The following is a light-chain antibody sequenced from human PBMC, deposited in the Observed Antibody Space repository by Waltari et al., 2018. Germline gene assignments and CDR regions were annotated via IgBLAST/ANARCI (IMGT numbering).Light chain of an antibody. CDR2: RAS. CDR1: QSVVSSS. Sequence: EIVLTQSPGTASLSPGARVTLSCRASQSVVSSSLAWYQQKPGQAPRLVIYRASRRATGIPDRFSVSGSGTDFSLTISRLEPEDFAVYYCQQHGTLPATFGQGTKVEIK. J-gene: IGKJ1*01. CDR3: QQHGTLPAT. V-gene: IGKV3-20*01.